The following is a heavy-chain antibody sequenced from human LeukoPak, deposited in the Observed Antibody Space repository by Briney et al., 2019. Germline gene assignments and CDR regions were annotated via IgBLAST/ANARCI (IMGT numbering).Heavy chain of an antibody. CDR2: IYYSGST. V-gene: IGHV4-30-4*01. J-gene: IGHJ6*04. D-gene: IGHD3-9*01. CDR1: GGSISSGDYY. CDR3: ARYLDSRNVACMDV. Sequence: SQTLSLTCTVSGGSISSGDYYWSWIRQPPGKGLEWIGYIYYSGSTYYNPSLKSRVTISVDTSKNQFSLKLSSVTAADTAVYYCARYLDSRNVACMDVWGKGTTVTVSS.